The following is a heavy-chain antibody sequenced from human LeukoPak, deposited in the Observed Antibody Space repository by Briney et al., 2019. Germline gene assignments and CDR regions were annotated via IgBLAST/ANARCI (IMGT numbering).Heavy chain of an antibody. CDR2: IYTSGST. D-gene: IGHD3-3*01. V-gene: IGHV4-4*07. J-gene: IGHJ4*02. Sequence: SETLSLTCTVSGGSISSYYWSWIRQPAGKGLEWIGRIYTSGSTNYNPSLKSRVTMSVDTSKNQFSLKLSSVTAADTAVYYCARVTTYYDFWSGYYLMYYFDYWGQGTLVTVSS. CDR3: ARVTTYYDFWSGYYLMYYFDY. CDR1: GGSISSYY.